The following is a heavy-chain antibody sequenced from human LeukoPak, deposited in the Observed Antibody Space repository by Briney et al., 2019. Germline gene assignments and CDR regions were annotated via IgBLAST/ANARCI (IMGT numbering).Heavy chain of an antibody. CDR1: GYTFSGFY. CDR2: INPNSGGT. D-gene: IGHD5-12*01. CDR3: ARLSWLRHAFDI. Sequence: ASVKVSCKASGYTFSGFYIYWVRQAPGQGLEWMGWINPNSGGTNYAQKFQGRVTITRDTSISTAYMELSRLRSDDTAVYYCARLSWLRHAFDIWGQGTMVTVSS. V-gene: IGHV1-2*02. J-gene: IGHJ3*02.